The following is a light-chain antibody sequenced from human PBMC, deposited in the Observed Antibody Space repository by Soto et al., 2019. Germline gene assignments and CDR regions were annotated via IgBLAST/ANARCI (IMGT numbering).Light chain of an antibody. J-gene: IGKJ1*01. CDR3: QQYNSYWT. V-gene: IGKV1-5*01. CDR2: DAS. CDR1: QSISSW. Sequence: DIQMTQSPSTLSASVGDRVTITCRASQSISSWLAWYQQKPGKAPKLLIYDASSLESGVPSRFSGSGSGTEFTLTISXLQPDDFATYYCQQYNSYWTFGQGTKVEIK.